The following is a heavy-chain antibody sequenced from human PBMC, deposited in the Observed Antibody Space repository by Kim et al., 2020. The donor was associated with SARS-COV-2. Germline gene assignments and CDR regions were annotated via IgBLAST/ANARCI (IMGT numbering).Heavy chain of an antibody. CDR2: INPNSGGT. D-gene: IGHD1-1*01. CDR1: GYTFTGYY. Sequence: ASVKVSCKASGYTFTGYYMHWVRQAPGQGLEWMGWINPNSGGTNYAQKFQGRVTMTRDTSISTAYMELSRLRSDDTAVYYCARGEVLERPINWFDPWGQGTLVTVSS. V-gene: IGHV1-2*02. CDR3: ARGEVLERPINWFDP. J-gene: IGHJ5*02.